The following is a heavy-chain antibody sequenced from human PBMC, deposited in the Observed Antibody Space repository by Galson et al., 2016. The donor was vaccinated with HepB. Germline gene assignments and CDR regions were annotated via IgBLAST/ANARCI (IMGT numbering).Heavy chain of an antibody. D-gene: IGHD3-22*01. Sequence: SLRLSCAASGFTFSHYAMAWVRQAPGKGLEWVSTIGGGGGNTHYADSVKGRVTISRDNSKNTLSLQINSLRVEDTAVYFCAKALKDYYHSSGFFDYWGQGTLVSVSS. CDR2: IGGGGGNT. CDR3: AKALKDYYHSSGFFDY. J-gene: IGHJ4*02. V-gene: IGHV3-23*01. CDR1: GFTFSHYA.